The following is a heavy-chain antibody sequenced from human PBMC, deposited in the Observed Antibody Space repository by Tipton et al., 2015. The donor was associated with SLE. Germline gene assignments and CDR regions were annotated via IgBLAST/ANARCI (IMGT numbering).Heavy chain of an antibody. CDR1: GGSISSYY. CDR3: ARRAATSFYYYGMDV. Sequence: TLSLTCTVSGGSISSYYWSWIRQPPGKGLEWIGYIYYSGSTNYNPSLKSRVTISVGTSKNQFSLKLSSVTAADTAVYYCARRAATSFYYYGMDVWGQGTTVTVSS. D-gene: IGHD6-25*01. V-gene: IGHV4-59*08. CDR2: IYYSGST. J-gene: IGHJ6*02.